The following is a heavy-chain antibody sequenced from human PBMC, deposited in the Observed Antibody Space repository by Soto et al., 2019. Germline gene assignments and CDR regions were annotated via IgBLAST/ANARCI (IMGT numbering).Heavy chain of an antibody. V-gene: IGHV5-10-1*01. CDR2: IDPSDSYT. Sequence: GESLKISCKGSGYNFTSYWISWVRQMPGKGLEWMGKIDPSDSYTDYSPSFQGHVTISADMSISTAYLQWSSLKASDTAMYYCARVPTYYYYGMDVWGQGTTVTVSS. CDR1: GYNFTSYW. CDR3: ARVPTYYYYGMDV. J-gene: IGHJ6*02.